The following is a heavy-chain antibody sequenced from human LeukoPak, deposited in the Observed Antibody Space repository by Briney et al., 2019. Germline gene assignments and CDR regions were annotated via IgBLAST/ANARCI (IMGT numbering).Heavy chain of an antibody. CDR2: IIPIFGTA. J-gene: IGHJ4*02. CDR3: ARGGSSGWYYFDY. Sequence: SVKVSGKASGGTYSSYAISWVRQAPGQGLEWMGGIIPIFGTANYAQKFQGRVTITADESTSTAYMELSSLRSEDTAVYYCARGGSSGWYYFDYWGQGTLVTVSS. V-gene: IGHV1-69*13. CDR1: GGTYSSYA. D-gene: IGHD6-19*01.